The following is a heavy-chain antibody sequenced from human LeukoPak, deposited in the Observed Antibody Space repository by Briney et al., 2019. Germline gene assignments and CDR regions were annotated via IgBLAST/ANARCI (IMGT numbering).Heavy chain of an antibody. J-gene: IGHJ3*02. Sequence: ASVKVSCTASGYTFTSYDINWVRQATGQGLEWMGWMNPNSGNTGYAQKFQGRVTMTRNTSISTAYMELSSLRSEDTSVYYCASPGEGYAPAFDIWGQGTMVTVSS. CDR2: MNPNSGNT. CDR3: ASPGEGYAPAFDI. CDR1: GYTFTSYD. D-gene: IGHD3-16*01. V-gene: IGHV1-8*01.